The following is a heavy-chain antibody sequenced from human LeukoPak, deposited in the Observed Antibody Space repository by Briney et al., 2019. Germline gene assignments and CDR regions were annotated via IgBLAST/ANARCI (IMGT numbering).Heavy chain of an antibody. CDR1: GFTFSSYS. CDR2: ISSSSSYI. CDR3: ARGPPAADYWFDP. D-gene: IGHD6-13*01. Sequence: GGSLRLPCAASGFTFSSYSKNWVRQAPGKGLEWVSSISSSSSYIYYADSVKGRFTISRDNAKNSLYLQMNSLRAEDTAVYYCARGPPAADYWFDPWGQGTLVTVSS. J-gene: IGHJ5*02. V-gene: IGHV3-21*01.